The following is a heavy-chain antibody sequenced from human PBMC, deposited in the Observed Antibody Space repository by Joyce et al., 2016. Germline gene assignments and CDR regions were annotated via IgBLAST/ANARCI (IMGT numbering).Heavy chain of an antibody. D-gene: IGHD2-2*01. CDR3: AIVEVPSGTVHYSYGLDV. J-gene: IGHJ6*02. CDR1: GGVFSNYV. Sequence: QVQVVQSGAEVKKPGSSVKVSCKASGGVFSNYVISWVRQVPGQGLEWMGGIIPICGKAIYAQKFRSRVTLLGDEATTTAYMDLTSLTSADSAVYYCAIVEVPSGTVHYSYGLDVWGQGTTVTVSS. CDR2: IIPICGKA. V-gene: IGHV1-69*12.